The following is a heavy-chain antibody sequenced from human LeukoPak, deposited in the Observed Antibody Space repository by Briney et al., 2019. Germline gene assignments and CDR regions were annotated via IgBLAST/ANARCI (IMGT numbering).Heavy chain of an antibody. CDR1: GGSISSYY. V-gene: IGHV4-59*01. Sequence: PSETLSLTCTVSGGSISSYYWSWIRQPPGKGLEWIGYIYYSGSTNYNPSLKSRVTISVDTSKNQFSLKLSSVTAADTAVYYCARASSGTTYFLFDPWGQGTLVTVSS. CDR3: ARASSGTTYFLFDP. J-gene: IGHJ5*02. D-gene: IGHD1-7*01. CDR2: IYYSGST.